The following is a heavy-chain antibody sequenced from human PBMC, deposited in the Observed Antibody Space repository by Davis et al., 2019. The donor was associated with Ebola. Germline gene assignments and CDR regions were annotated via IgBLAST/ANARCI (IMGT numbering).Heavy chain of an antibody. V-gene: IGHV4-59*13. CDR1: GGSISGYY. J-gene: IGHJ4*02. Sequence: MPGGSLRLSCTVSGGSISGYYWSWIRQPPGKGLEWIGYVYSSGGIEYTPSLKSRVAMSVDTSKNQFSLKLSAVTAADTAVYYCARTDRFCSGGSCYSGDDFDYWGQGILVTVSS. D-gene: IGHD2-15*01. CDR3: ARTDRFCSGGSCYSGDDFDY. CDR2: VYSSGGI.